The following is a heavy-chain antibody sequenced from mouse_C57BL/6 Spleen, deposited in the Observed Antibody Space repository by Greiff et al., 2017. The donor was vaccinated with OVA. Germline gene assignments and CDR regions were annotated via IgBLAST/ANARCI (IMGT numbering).Heavy chain of an antibody. D-gene: IGHD1-1*01. J-gene: IGHJ2*01. CDR1: GFTFSDYY. CDR3: ARDRGLRYDY. Sequence: DVKLVESEGGLVQPGSSMKLSCTASGFTFSDYYMAWVRQVPEKGLEWVANINYDGSSTYYLDSLKSRFIISRDNAKNILYLQMSSLKSEDTATYYCARDRGLRYDYWGQGTTLTVSS. CDR2: INYDGSST. V-gene: IGHV5-16*01.